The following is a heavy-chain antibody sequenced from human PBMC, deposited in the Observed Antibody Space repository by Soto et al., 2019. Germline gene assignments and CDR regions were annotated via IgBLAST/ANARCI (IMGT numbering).Heavy chain of an antibody. CDR2: TSAYNGNT. Sequence: QVQLVQSGAEVKKPGASVKVSCKASGYTFTSYGISWVRQAPGQGLEWMGWTSAYNGNTNYAQKLQGRFTMTADTSTSTAYVDVRSLRSDDTAVYYCARDLYGRLGFYGTDVWGQGSTVTVSS. CDR1: GYTFTSYG. CDR3: ARDLYGRLGFYGTDV. J-gene: IGHJ6*02. D-gene: IGHD3-10*01. V-gene: IGHV1-18*04.